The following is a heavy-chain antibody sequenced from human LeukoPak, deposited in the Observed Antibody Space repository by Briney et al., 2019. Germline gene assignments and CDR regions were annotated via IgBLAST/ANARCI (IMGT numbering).Heavy chain of an antibody. CDR1: GGSISSYY. CDR3: ARGATMVRGVVPAYNWFDP. D-gene: IGHD3-10*01. J-gene: IGHJ5*02. CDR2: IYYSGST. Sequence: SETLSLTCTVSGGSISSYYWSWTRQPPGKGLEWIGYIYYSGSTNYNPSLKSRVTISVDTSKNQFSLKLSSVTAADTAVYYCARGATMVRGVVPAYNWFDPWGQGTLVTVSS. V-gene: IGHV4-59*01.